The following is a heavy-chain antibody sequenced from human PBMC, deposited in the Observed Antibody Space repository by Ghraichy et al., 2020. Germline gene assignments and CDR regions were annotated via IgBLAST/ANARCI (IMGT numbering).Heavy chain of an antibody. CDR1: GSSISSGGYY. CDR3: ARDSSGYYYFDY. V-gene: IGHV4-31*03. CDR2: IYYRGRT. J-gene: IGHJ4*02. Sequence: SETLSLTCTVTGSSISSGGYYWSWIRQHPGKGLEWIGYIYYRGRTYYNPSLKSRVTISVDASKKQFSLKLSPVTAADTAVYYCARDSSGYYYFDYWGQGMLVTVSS. D-gene: IGHD3-22*01.